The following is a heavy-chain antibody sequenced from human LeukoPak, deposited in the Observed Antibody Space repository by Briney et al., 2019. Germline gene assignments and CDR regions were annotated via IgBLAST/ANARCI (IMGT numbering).Heavy chain of an antibody. J-gene: IGHJ4*02. CDR2: MNPNSGNT. V-gene: IGHV1-8*02. Sequence: GASVKVSCKASGYTFTDFGISWVRQAPGQGLEWMGWMNPNSGNTGYAQKFQGRVTMTRNTSISTAYMELSSLRSEDTAVYYCARDPPERVYYYGSGSYYNSADYWGQGTLVTVSS. CDR1: GYTFTDFG. CDR3: ARDPPERVYYYGSGSYYNSADY. D-gene: IGHD3-10*01.